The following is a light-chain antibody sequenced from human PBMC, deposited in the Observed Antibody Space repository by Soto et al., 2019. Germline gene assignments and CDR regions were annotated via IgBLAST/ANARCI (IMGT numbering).Light chain of an antibody. CDR3: QQYYITPLT. J-gene: IGKJ3*01. V-gene: IGKV4-1*01. CDR1: QSVLYSSNNKNY. CDR2: WAS. Sequence: DIVMTQSPDSLSVSLGESATINCKSSQSVLYSSNNKNYLAWYQQKPGQPPKLLIYWASTRESGVPDRFSGSGSGTDFTLTISSLQAEDVAVYYCQQYYITPLTFGPGNKVDIK.